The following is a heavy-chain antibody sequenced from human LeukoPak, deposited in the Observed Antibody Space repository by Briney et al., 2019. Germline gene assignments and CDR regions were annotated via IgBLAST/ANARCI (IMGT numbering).Heavy chain of an antibody. CDR1: GGTITGYY. V-gene: IGHV4-59*01. D-gene: IGHD6-13*01. Sequence: KSSETLSLTCIVSGGTITGYYWSWIRQPPGKGLEWIAFVHYSGTTTYNPSLKSRATISVDTSNNQFSLKLSAVTAADTAFYYCARDPGSSWFDYWGQGTLVTVSS. J-gene: IGHJ4*02. CDR3: ARDPGSSWFDY. CDR2: VHYSGTT.